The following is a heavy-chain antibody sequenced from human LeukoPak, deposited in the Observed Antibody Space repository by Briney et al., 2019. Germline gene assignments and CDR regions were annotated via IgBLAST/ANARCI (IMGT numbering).Heavy chain of an antibody. V-gene: IGHV3-30-3*01. D-gene: IGHD2-15*01. CDR1: GFTFSSYA. Sequence: GGSLRLSCAASGFTFSSYAMHWVRQAPGKGLEWVAVISYDGNNKYYADSVMGRFTISRDNSKETLYLQMNSLRAEDTAVYYCARAQYCSGGSCYSYPLDYWGQGTLVTVSS. J-gene: IGHJ4*02. CDR2: ISYDGNNK. CDR3: ARAQYCSGGSCYSYPLDY.